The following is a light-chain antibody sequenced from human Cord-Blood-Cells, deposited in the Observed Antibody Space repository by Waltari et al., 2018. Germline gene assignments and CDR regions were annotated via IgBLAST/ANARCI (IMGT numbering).Light chain of an antibody. CDR2: GKN. CDR3: NSRDSSGNHEV. Sequence: SSELTQHPAVSVALGQTVRITCQGDSLRSYYASWYQQKPGQATVLVIYGKNNRPSGIPDRFSGSSSGNTASLTITGAQAEDEADYYCNSRDSSGNHEVFGTGTKVTVL. V-gene: IGLV3-19*01. CDR1: SLRSYY. J-gene: IGLJ1*01.